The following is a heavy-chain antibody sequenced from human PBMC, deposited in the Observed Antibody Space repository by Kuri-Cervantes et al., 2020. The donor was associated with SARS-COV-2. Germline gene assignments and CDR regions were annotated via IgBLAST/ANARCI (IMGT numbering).Heavy chain of an antibody. Sequence: GGSLRLSCAASGFSLSSYGIHWVRQAPGKGLEWVAVISYDGSNKYYADSVKGRFTISRDNSKNTLYLQMNSLRAEDTAVYYCARAFVVVVAAWRTGMDVWGQGTTVTVSS. V-gene: IGHV3-30*19. CDR3: ARAFVVVVAAWRTGMDV. D-gene: IGHD2-15*01. CDR2: ISYDGSNK. J-gene: IGHJ6*02. CDR1: GFSLSSYG.